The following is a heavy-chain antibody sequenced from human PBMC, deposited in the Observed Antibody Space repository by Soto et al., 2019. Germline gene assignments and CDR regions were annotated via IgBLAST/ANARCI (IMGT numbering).Heavy chain of an antibody. D-gene: IGHD1-26*01. V-gene: IGHV3-23*01. CDR2: ISDSSGST. CDR3: AKDVGPVVGATNY. J-gene: IGHJ4*02. Sequence: PGGFLRLSCAASGFTFSSYAISWVRQAPGKGLEWVSTISDSSGSTYYADSVKGRFTISRDNSRNTLYLQMNSLRAEDTAVYYCAKDVGPVVGATNYWGQGTLVTVSS. CDR1: GFTFSSYA.